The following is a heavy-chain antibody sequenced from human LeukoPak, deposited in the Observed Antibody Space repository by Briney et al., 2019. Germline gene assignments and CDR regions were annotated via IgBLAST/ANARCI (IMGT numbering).Heavy chain of an antibody. J-gene: IGHJ5*02. D-gene: IGHD1-26*01. CDR1: GGTFSSYA. CDR3: ATDTSIVGATREDWFDP. Sequence: SVKVSCKASGGTFSSYAISWVRQAPGQGLEWMGGIIPIFGTANYAQKFQGRVTMTRDMSTSTVYMELSSLRSEDTAVYYCATDTSIVGATREDWFDPWGQGTLVTVSS. CDR2: IIPIFGTA. V-gene: IGHV1-69*05.